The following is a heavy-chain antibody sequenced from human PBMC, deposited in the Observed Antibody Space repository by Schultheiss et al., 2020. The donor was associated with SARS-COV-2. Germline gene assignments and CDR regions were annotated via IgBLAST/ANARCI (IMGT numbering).Heavy chain of an antibody. D-gene: IGHD1-26*01. J-gene: IGHJ4*02. CDR1: GFTFSSYS. CDR2: ISSSSSYI. V-gene: IGHV3-21*01. CDR3: ARARGGVGATLVSAFDY. Sequence: GGSLRLSCAASGFTFSSYSMNWVRQAPGKGLEWVSSISSSSSYIYYADSVKGRFTISRDNAKNSLYLQMNSLRAEDTAVYYCARARGGVGATLVSAFDYWGQGTLVTVSS.